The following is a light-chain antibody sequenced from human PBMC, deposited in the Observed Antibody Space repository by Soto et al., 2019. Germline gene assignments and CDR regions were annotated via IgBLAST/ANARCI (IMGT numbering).Light chain of an antibody. CDR2: ANT. CDR3: QSYDDSLGGHVI. Sequence: QSVLTQPPSVSGAPGQRVTISCTGSSSYIGAGYDVHWYQQLPGTAPKLLIYANTNRPSGVPDRFSGSKSGPSASLAITGLQAEDEADYYCQSYDDSLGGHVIFGGGPKLTVL. J-gene: IGLJ2*01. CDR1: SSYIGAGYD. V-gene: IGLV1-40*01.